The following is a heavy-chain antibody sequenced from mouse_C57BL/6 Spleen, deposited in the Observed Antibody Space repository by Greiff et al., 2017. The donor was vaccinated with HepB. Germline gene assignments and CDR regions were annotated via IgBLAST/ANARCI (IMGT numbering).Heavy chain of an antibody. CDR3: ARGSSYFDY. J-gene: IGHJ2*01. CDR1: GFSLTSYG. V-gene: IGHV2-2*01. CDR2: IWSGGST. Sequence: VHLVESGPGLVQPSQSLSITCTVSGFSLTSYGVHWVRQSPGKGLEWLGVIWSGGSTDYNAAFISRLSLSKDNSKSQVFFKMNSLQADDTAIYYCARGSSYFDYWGQGTTLTVSS. D-gene: IGHD1-1*01.